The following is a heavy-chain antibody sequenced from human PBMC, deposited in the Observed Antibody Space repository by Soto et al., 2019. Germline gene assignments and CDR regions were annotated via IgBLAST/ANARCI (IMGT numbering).Heavy chain of an antibody. Sequence: NPSETLSLTCTVSGGSISSYYWSWIRQPPGKGLEWIGYIYYSGSTNYNPSLKSRVTISVDTSKNQFSLKMSSVTAADTAVYYCARVTGYSYGPLQYWGQGTLVTVSS. CDR3: ARVTGYSYGPLQY. J-gene: IGHJ4*02. D-gene: IGHD5-18*01. CDR1: GGSISSYY. V-gene: IGHV4-59*01. CDR2: IYYSGST.